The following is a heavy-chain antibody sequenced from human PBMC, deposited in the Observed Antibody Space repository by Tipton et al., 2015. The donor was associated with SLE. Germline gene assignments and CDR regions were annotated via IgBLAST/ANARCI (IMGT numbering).Heavy chain of an antibody. CDR1: GDSISSGGYS. CDR3: ARDLRSGGYYYYYYMDV. D-gene: IGHD1-14*01. CDR2: IYYSGST. J-gene: IGHJ6*03. Sequence: TLSLTCAVSGDSISSGGYSWSWIRQPPGKGLEWIGYIYYSGSTNYNPSLKSRVTISVDTSKNQFSLKLSSVTAADTAVYYCARDLRSGGYYYYYYMDVWGKGTAVTVSS. V-gene: IGHV4-61*08.